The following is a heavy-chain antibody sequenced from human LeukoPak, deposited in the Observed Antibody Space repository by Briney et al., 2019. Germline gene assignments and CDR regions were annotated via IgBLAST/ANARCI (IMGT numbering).Heavy chain of an antibody. V-gene: IGHV4-4*02. CDR1: GGSAINTNW. CDR3: AREGGFYRPLDY. J-gene: IGHJ4*02. CDR2: VHLDGRT. D-gene: IGHD3-3*01. Sequence: ASETLPLTCGVSGGSAINTNWWTWVRQPPGKGLEWIGEVHLDGRTNYNPSLESRLTMSVDVSENQVSLKLTSVTAADTAVYYCAREGGFYRPLDYSGQGTLVTVSS.